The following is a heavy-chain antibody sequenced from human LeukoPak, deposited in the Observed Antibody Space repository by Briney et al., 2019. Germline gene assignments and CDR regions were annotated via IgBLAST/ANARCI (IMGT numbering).Heavy chain of an antibody. D-gene: IGHD3-10*01. CDR3: SREDYYFGSATHRASDH. V-gene: IGHV3-49*04. CDR2: IKSEAYGATA. Sequence: PGQSLRLSCSCSGFNFGDYALSWVRQAPGKGLEWVGYIKSEAYGATAEYGASVKGRFTISRDDSKSIAYLQMDSLNTEDTAVYYCSREDYYFGSATHRASDHWGQGTLVAVSS. CDR1: GFNFGDYA. J-gene: IGHJ5*02.